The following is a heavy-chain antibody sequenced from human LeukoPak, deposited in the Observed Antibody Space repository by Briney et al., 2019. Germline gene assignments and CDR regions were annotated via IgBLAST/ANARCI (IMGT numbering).Heavy chain of an antibody. CDR3: ARDRSSSGWSGPDP. CDR2: ISAYNGNT. D-gene: IGHD6-19*01. V-gene: IGHV1-18*01. J-gene: IGHJ5*02. Sequence: ASVKVSCKASGYTFTSYGISWVRQAPGQGLEWMGWISAYNGNTNYAQKLQGRVTMTTDTSTSTAYMELRSLRSDDTAVYYCARDRSSSGWSGPDPWGQGTLVTVSS. CDR1: GYTFTSYG.